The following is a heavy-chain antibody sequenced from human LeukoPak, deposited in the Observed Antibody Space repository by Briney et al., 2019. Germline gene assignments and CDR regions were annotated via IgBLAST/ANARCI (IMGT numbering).Heavy chain of an antibody. J-gene: IGHJ4*02. Sequence: GGSLRLSCAASGFTFSSYAMHWVRQAPGKGLEWVAVISYDGSNKYYADSVKGRFTISRDNSKNTLYLQMNSLRAEDTAVYYCARDDSGCYYFDYWGQGTLVTVSS. CDR1: GFTFSSYA. V-gene: IGHV3-30-3*01. D-gene: IGHD1-26*01. CDR2: ISYDGSNK. CDR3: ARDDSGCYYFDY.